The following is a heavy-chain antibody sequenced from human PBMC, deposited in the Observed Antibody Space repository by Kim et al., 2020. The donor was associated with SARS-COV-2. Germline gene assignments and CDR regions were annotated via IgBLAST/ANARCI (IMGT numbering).Heavy chain of an antibody. D-gene: IGHD1-26*01. V-gene: IGHV4-39*01. CDR1: GVSLTTGGSF. Sequence: SETLSLTCSVSGVSLTTGGSFWAWIRQPPGKGLQWIASISYSGTTYYSPSLRSRLTNYIDTSKNHLSLRLTTVTAADTAVYFCARQRLSQGAAIDYWGQGNLGT. J-gene: IGHJ4*02. CDR3: ARQRLSQGAAIDY. CDR2: ISYSGTT.